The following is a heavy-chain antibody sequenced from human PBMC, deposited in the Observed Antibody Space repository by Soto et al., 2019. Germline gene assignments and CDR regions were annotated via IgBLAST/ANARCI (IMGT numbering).Heavy chain of an antibody. CDR2: IDSSGRT. CDR3: ARGGRMGVAATPIRY. D-gene: IGHD2-15*01. J-gene: IGHJ4*02. CDR1: GGSFSDYN. Sequence: QVQLQQWGAGLLKPSETLSLTCAVYGGSFSDYNWSWIRQPPGKGLEWIGEIDSSGRTSYNPSLKNRLNISAATYQNQFSLKLSSVTAADMAVYYCARGGRMGVAATPIRYWGQGTLVTVSS. V-gene: IGHV4-34*01.